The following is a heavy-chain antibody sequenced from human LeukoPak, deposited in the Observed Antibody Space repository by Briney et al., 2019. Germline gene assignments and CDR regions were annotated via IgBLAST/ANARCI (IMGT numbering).Heavy chain of an antibody. D-gene: IGHD3-16*01. CDR1: RDFISSSY. V-gene: IGHV4-59*03. CDR3: ASLRNPIGGGYMDV. CDR2: LYYVGRT. J-gene: IGHJ6*03. Sequence: SETLSLTCTVSRDFISSSYRNWIRPAPRKGVEWIGYLYYVGRTDYTPTLKSRVTISVDTYKNQFSLELDSVTAGDTAVYYCASLRNPIGGGYMDVWGRGTTVAVSS.